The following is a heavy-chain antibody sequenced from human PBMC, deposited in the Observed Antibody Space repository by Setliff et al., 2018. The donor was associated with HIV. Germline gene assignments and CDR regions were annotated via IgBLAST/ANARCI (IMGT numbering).Heavy chain of an antibody. J-gene: IGHJ6*02. Sequence: GASVKVSCKASGYGFTGYFIHWVRQAPGQGLEWMGWINPNSGDTNYAQKFQGRVTMTRDTSISTAYMELGRLRSDDTAVYFCAREGITIFYFYYFAVDVWGQGTTVTVSS. V-gene: IGHV1-2*02. CDR1: GYGFTGYF. CDR2: INPNSGDT. D-gene: IGHD3-9*01. CDR3: AREGITIFYFYYFAVDV.